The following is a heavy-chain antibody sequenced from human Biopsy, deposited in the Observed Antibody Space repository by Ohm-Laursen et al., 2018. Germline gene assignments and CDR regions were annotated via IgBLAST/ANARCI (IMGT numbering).Heavy chain of an antibody. V-gene: IGHV3-11*01. Sequence: LSLTCAASGFTFSDYYMNWIRQAPGKGLEWVSFITNTGRTVYADSVKGRFTISRDNADNSLHLQMKSLRAEDTAVYYCARELGNGMDVWGQGAPVTVSS. CDR3: ARELGNGMDV. CDR1: GFTFSDYY. CDR2: ITNTGRTV. J-gene: IGHJ6*02.